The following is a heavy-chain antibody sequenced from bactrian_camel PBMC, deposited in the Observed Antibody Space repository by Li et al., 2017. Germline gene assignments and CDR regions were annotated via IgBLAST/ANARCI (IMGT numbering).Heavy chain of an antibody. Sequence: HVQLVESGGGSVQAGGSLKLSCAASGYTLSRCTTGWYRQAPGKEREWVSNILSGGSTHYASSVKGRFTISRDNAKNTVYLQSNSLKTEDMAMYYCAREDGSWYSLYFGYWGQGTQVTVS. V-gene: IGHV3S53*01. CDR2: ILSGGST. CDR3: AREDGSWYSLYFGY. CDR1: GYTLSRCT. D-gene: IGHD6*01. J-gene: IGHJ6*01.